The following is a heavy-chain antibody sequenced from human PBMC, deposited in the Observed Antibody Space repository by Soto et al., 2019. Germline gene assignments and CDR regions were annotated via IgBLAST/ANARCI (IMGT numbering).Heavy chain of an antibody. D-gene: IGHD2-2*01. J-gene: IGHJ5*02. CDR2: IYYSGST. CDR1: GGSISSSSYY. Sequence: SETLSLTCTVSGGSISSSSYYWGWIRQPPGKGLEWIGSIYYSGSTYYNPSLKSRVTISVDTSKNQFSLKLSSVTAADTAVYYCARHLRGQLGWFDPWGQGTLVTVSS. CDR3: ARHLRGQLGWFDP. V-gene: IGHV4-39*01.